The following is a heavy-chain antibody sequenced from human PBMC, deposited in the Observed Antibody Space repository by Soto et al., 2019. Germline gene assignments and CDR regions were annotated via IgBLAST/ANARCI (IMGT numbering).Heavy chain of an antibody. CDR3: ARDTFPLRYYFDS. CDR1: GFTFSTYA. CDR2: ISYDGSNK. D-gene: IGHD4-17*01. J-gene: IGHJ4*02. V-gene: IGHV3-30-3*01. Sequence: GGSLRLSCAASGFTFSTYAMHWVRQAPGKGLEWVALISYDGSNKYYADSVKGRFTISRDNSKNTLYLQMNSLRAEDTAVYYCARDTFPLRYYFDSWGQGTLVTVSS.